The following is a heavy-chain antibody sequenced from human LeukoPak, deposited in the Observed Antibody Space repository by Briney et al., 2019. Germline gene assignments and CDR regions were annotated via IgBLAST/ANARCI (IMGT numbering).Heavy chain of an antibody. CDR2: INHSGST. D-gene: IGHD1-14*01. J-gene: IGHJ4*02. CDR1: GGSFSGYY. V-gene: IGHV4-34*01. Sequence: SETLSLTCAVYGGSFSGYYWSWIRQPPGKGLEWIGEINHSGSTNYNPSLKSRVTISVDTSKNQFSLKLSSVTAADTAVYYCASSLPGTPFDYWGQGTLVTVSS. CDR3: ASSLPGTPFDY.